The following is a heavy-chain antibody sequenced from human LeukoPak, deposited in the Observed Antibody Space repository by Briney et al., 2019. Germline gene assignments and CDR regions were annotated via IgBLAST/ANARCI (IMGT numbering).Heavy chain of an antibody. Sequence: GGSLRLSCAASGFTFSRHWMYWVRQAPGKGLEWVSSISSSSNYIYYADSVKGRFTISRDNAKNSLYLQMNSLRAEDTAVYYCARGLDGPDGGYCFDYWGQGTLVTVSS. CDR1: GFTFSRHW. J-gene: IGHJ4*02. CDR3: ARGLDGPDGGYCFDY. D-gene: IGHD3-10*01. CDR2: ISSSSNYI. V-gene: IGHV3-21*01.